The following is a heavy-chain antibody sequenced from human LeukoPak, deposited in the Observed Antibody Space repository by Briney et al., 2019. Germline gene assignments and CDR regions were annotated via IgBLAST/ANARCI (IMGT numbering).Heavy chain of an antibody. Sequence: HRASVKVSCKASGYTFTSYAMHWVRQAPGQRLEWMGWINAGNGNTKYSQKFQGRVTITRDTSASTAYMELSSLRSEDTAVYYCARDTYVWGSYRPLGYWGQGTLVTVSP. CDR2: INAGNGNT. CDR3: ARDTYVWGSYRPLGY. V-gene: IGHV1-3*01. D-gene: IGHD3-16*02. CDR1: GYTFTSYA. J-gene: IGHJ4*02.